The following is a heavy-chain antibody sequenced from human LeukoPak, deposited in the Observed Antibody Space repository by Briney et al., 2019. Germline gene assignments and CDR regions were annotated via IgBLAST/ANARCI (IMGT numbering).Heavy chain of an antibody. J-gene: IGHJ4*02. CDR2: IKSDGSAT. V-gene: IGHV3-74*03. CDR1: GFTFSTYW. CDR3: ARGGGRGSIGGDC. Sequence: QPGGSLRLSCAASGFTFSTYWMHWVRQAPGKGLVWVSRIKSDGSATTYADFVKGRFTVSRDNAKNTLYLQMNSLRAEDTAMYFCARGGGRGSIGGDCWGQGTLVTVSS. D-gene: IGHD3-10*01.